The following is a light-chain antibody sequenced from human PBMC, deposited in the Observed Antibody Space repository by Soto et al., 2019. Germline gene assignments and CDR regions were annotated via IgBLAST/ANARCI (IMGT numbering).Light chain of an antibody. CDR1: SSDVGRYNL. J-gene: IGLJ1*01. CDR3: CSYAGTNSFV. Sequence: QSALTQPASVSGSPGQSITISCTGTSSDVGRYNLVSWYQQHPGKAPKLMIYEGNKLPSGVSNRFSGSKSANTASLTISGLQTEDEAHYYCCSYAGTNSFVFGAGTKLTVL. V-gene: IGLV2-23*01. CDR2: EGN.